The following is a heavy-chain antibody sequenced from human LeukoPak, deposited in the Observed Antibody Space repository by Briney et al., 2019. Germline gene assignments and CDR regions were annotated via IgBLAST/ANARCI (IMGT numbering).Heavy chain of an antibody. V-gene: IGHV4-30-4*08. D-gene: IGHD5-18*01. CDR3: ARAPKDDTAMVNWFDP. J-gene: IGHJ5*02. CDR2: IYYSGST. Sequence: SETLSLTCTVSGGSISSGDYSWSWIRQPPGKGLEWIGYIYYSGSTYYNPSLKSRVTISVDTSKNQFSLKLSSVTAADTAVYYCARAPKDDTAMVNWFDPWGQGTLVTVSS. CDR1: GGSISSGDYS.